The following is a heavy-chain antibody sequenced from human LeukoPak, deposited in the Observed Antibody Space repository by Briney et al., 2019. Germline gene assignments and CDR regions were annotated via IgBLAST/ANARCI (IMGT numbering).Heavy chain of an antibody. Sequence: PGGSLRLSCAASGFTFSSFAMSWVRQAPGKGLEWVSAINGGGGNTYYADSVRGRFTISRDSSKNTLYLQMNCLRADDTAVYYCAKQGVTTRNFDYWGQGTLVTVSS. CDR3: AKQGVTTRNFDY. V-gene: IGHV3-23*01. CDR1: GFTFSSFA. D-gene: IGHD4-17*01. CDR2: INGGGGNT. J-gene: IGHJ4*02.